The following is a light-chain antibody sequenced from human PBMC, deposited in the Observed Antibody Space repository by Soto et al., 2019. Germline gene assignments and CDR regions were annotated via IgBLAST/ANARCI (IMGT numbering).Light chain of an antibody. CDR2: GAS. V-gene: IGKV3-15*01. CDR3: HQSNNWPPFT. CDR1: QTISSN. Sequence: DIVMTQSPATLSVSPGERATLSCRASQTISSNLAWYQQKPGQTPRLLIYGASTRAAGIPARFSGSGSGTDFTLTISSLQSEDSAVYYCHQSNNWPPFTFGPGTKVDIK. J-gene: IGKJ3*01.